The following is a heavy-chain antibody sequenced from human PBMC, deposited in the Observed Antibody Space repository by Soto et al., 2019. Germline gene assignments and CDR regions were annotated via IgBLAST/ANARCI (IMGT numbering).Heavy chain of an antibody. J-gene: IGHJ6*02. D-gene: IGHD6-25*01. V-gene: IGHV3-30*18. CDR1: GFTFSSYG. Sequence: QVQLVESGGGVVQPGRSLRLSCAASGFTFSSYGMHWVRQAPGKGLEWVAVISYDGSNKYYADSVKGRFTISRDNSKNTLFLQMNSLRAEHTAVCYCAKDLLRPGRAYGMDVWGQGTTVTVSS. CDR3: AKDLLRPGRAYGMDV. CDR2: ISYDGSNK.